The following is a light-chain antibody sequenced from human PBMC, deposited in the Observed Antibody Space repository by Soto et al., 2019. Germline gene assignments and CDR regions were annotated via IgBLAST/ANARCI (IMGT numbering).Light chain of an antibody. V-gene: IGKV3-20*01. CDR3: QQYGSSPNT. J-gene: IGKJ4*01. CDR2: DAS. CDR1: QSVSSSY. Sequence: EIVLTQSPGTLSLSPGERATLSCRASQSVSSSYLAWYQQKPGRAPRLLIYDASYRATGIPDRFSGSGSGTDFTLTISRLEPEDFAVYYCQQYGSSPNTFGGGTKVEIK.